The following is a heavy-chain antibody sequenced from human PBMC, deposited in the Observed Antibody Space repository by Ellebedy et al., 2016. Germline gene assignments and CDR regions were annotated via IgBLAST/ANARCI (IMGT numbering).Heavy chain of an antibody. CDR3: ARGWSGYGGYDTSDFDY. J-gene: IGHJ4*02. V-gene: IGHV1-2*02. Sequence: ASVKVSXXASGYTVTGYYLHWVRQAPGQGLEWMGWVAPNNGATRYAQKFQSRVTMTRDTSLTTVYMEMSRLRSDDTAVYYCARGWSGYGGYDTSDFDYWGQGTLVTVSS. CDR2: VAPNNGAT. D-gene: IGHD5-12*01. CDR1: GYTVTGYY.